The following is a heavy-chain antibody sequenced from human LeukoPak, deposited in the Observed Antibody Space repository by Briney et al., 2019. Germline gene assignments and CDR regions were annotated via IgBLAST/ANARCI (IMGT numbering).Heavy chain of an antibody. CDR1: GFTFSSYS. CDR3: ARSVLNTAMVDNWFDP. Sequence: GGSLRLSCAASGFTFSSYSMNWVRQAPEKGLEWVSSISSSSSYIYYADSVKGRFTISRDNAKNSLYLQMNSLRAEDTAVYYCARSVLNTAMVDNWFDPWGQGTLVTVSS. V-gene: IGHV3-21*01. D-gene: IGHD5-18*01. CDR2: ISSSSSYI. J-gene: IGHJ5*02.